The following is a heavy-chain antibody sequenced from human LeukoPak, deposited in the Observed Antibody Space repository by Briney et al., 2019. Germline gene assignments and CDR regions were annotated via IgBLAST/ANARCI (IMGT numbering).Heavy chain of an antibody. CDR2: INAGNGDT. J-gene: IGHJ5*02. V-gene: IGHV1-3*01. CDR1: GYTFTTYA. CDR3: ARGRYCTTTSCLNWFDP. D-gene: IGHD2-2*01. Sequence: ASVKVSCKASGYTFTTYAMHWERQAPGQRLEWMGWINAGNGDTKYSQKFQGRVTITRDTSASTAYMELSSLRSEDTGVYYCARGRYCTTTSCLNWFDPWGQGTLVTVFS.